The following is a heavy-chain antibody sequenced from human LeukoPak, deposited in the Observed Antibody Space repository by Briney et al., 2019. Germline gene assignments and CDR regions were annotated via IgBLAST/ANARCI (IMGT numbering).Heavy chain of an antibody. D-gene: IGHD3-16*01. CDR2: ISAYNGNT. J-gene: IGHJ4*02. Sequence: ASAKVSCKASGYTFTSYGISWVRQAPGQGLEWMGWISAYNGNTNYAQKLQGRVTMTTDTSTSTAYMELRSLRSDDTAVYYCARAYHTRRGTSEIIDYWGQGTLVTVSS. V-gene: IGHV1-18*01. CDR3: ARAYHTRRGTSEIIDY. CDR1: GYTFTSYG.